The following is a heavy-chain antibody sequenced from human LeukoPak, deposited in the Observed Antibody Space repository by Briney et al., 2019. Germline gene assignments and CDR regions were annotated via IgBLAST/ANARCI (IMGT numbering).Heavy chain of an antibody. CDR1: GGSISSSNW. CDR3: ARDIRGDYPYYYGMDV. Sequence: SGTLSLTCADSGGSISSSNWWSWVRQPPGKGLEWIGEIYHSGSTNYNPSLKSRVTISVGKSKNQFSLKLSSVTAADTAVYYCARDIRGDYPYYYGMDVWGQGTTVTVSS. V-gene: IGHV4-4*02. J-gene: IGHJ6*02. D-gene: IGHD4-17*01. CDR2: IYHSGST.